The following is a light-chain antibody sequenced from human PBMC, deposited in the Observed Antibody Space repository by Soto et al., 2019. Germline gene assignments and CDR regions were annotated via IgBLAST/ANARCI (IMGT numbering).Light chain of an antibody. Sequence: EIVMTQSPVTLSVSPGERATLSCTASQSVNNNVAWYQQKPGHTPRLLIYSASIGATGTPARFSGGGSGTDFTLTISRLEPEDFAVYYCQQFSSYPLTFGGGTKVDIK. CDR2: SAS. J-gene: IGKJ4*01. CDR1: QSVNNN. CDR3: QQFSSYPLT. V-gene: IGKV3-15*01.